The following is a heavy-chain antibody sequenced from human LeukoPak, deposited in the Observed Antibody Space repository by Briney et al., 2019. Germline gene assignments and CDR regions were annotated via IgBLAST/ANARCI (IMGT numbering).Heavy chain of an antibody. CDR3: ARSYDSSGYSAFDI. CDR2: INHSGST. J-gene: IGHJ3*02. D-gene: IGHD3-22*01. CDR1: GGSFSGYY. Sequence: PSETLSLTCAVYGGSFSGYYWSWIRQPPGKGLEWIGEINHSGSTSYNPSLKSRVTISVDTSKNQFSLKLSSVTAADTAAYYCARSYDSSGYSAFDIWGQGTMVTVSS. V-gene: IGHV4-34*01.